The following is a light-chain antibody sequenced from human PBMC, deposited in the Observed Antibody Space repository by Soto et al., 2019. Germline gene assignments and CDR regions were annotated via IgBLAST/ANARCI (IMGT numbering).Light chain of an antibody. CDR1: SSNIGTNY. CDR2: RND. Sequence: QAVVTQPPSASATPGQRVTISCSGSSSNIGTNYVYWYQHLPGTAPELLIYRNDQRPSGVPDRFSGSMSGTAASLAIGGLRSEDEAYYYCAAWDDSLSGVVFGGGTKVTVL. J-gene: IGLJ2*01. V-gene: IGLV1-47*01. CDR3: AAWDDSLSGVV.